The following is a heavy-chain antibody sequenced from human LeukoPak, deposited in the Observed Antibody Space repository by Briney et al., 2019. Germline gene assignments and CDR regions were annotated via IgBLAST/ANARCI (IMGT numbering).Heavy chain of an antibody. Sequence: NASETLSLTCAVSGGSISSGGYSWSWIRQPPGKGLEWIGYIYHSGSTYYNPSLKSRVTISVDRSKNQFSLKLSSVTAADTAVYYCARGSSGYSFDYWGQGTLVTVSS. D-gene: IGHD5-18*01. CDR2: IYHSGST. CDR1: GGSISSGGYS. CDR3: ARGSSGYSFDY. V-gene: IGHV4-30-2*01. J-gene: IGHJ4*02.